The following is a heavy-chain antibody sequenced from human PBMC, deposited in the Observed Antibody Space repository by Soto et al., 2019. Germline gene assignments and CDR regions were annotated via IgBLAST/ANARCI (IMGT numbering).Heavy chain of an antibody. CDR2: ITPMFGTA. CDR1: GGTFSNYV. Sequence: QVQLVQSGAEVKKPGSSVKVSCKASGGTFSNYVISWVRLAPGQGLEWMGEITPMFGTANYAQRFQGRVTITADESTSTGYMELSSLRSEDTAVYYCARGGSHYYYAMDVWGQGTTVTVSS. CDR3: ARGGSHYYYAMDV. J-gene: IGHJ6*02. V-gene: IGHV1-69*12. D-gene: IGHD3-10*01.